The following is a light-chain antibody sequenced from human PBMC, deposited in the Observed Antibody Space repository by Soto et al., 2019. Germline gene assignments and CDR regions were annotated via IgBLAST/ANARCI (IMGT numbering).Light chain of an antibody. CDR2: DAS. CDR1: QSISSY. CDR3: QQSYVTPWT. J-gene: IGKJ1*01. V-gene: IGKV1-39*01. Sequence: DIQMTQSPSSLSASVGDRVTITCRASQSISSYLNWYQQKPGKAPNLLIYDASTLHSGVPSRFSGSGSGTDFTLTISSLQPEDFATYYCQQSYVTPWTFCQGTKV.